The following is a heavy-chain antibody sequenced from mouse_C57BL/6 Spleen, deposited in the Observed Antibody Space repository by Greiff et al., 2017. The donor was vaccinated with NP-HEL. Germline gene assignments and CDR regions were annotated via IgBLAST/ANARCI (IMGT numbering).Heavy chain of an antibody. CDR1: GFSLTSYG. V-gene: IGHV2-2*01. J-gene: IGHJ3*01. CDR3: ARDTGSSLWFAY. Sequence: QVQLQQSGPGLVQPSQSLSITCTVSGFSLTSYGVHWVRQSPGKGLEWLGVIWSGGSTDYNAAFISRLSISKDNSKSQVFFKMNSLQADDTAIYYCARDTGSSLWFAYWGQGTLVTVSA. CDR2: IWSGGST. D-gene: IGHD1-1*01.